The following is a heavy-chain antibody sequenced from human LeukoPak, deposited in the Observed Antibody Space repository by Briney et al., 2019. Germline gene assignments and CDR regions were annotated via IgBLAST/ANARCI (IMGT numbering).Heavy chain of an antibody. J-gene: IGHJ4*02. Sequence: SETLSLTCTVSGGSISSSSYYWGWIRQPPGKGLEWIGSIYYSGSTYYNPSLKSRVTISVDTSKNQFSLKLSSVTAADTAVYYCARDWGRGSYDFWSGYYFGYWGQGTLVTVSS. CDR3: ARDWGRGSYDFWSGYYFGY. CDR1: GGSISSSSYY. V-gene: IGHV4-39*07. CDR2: IYYSGST. D-gene: IGHD3-3*01.